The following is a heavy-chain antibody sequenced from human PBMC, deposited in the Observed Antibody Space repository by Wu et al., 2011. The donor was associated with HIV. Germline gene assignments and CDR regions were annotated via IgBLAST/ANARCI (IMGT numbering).Heavy chain of an antibody. V-gene: IGHV1-2*02. CDR3: ARDGRHYYGSGNYYVVNAFDI. CDR2: ISPNSGGT. D-gene: IGHD3-10*01. J-gene: IGHJ3*02. Sequence: SGAEVKKPGASVKVSCQASGYSVVGYYMHWVRQAPGQGLEWMGWISPNSGGTNFAQRFQGRVTMTRDTSISTVYMELSGLRSDDTAVYYCARDGRHYYGSGNYYVVNAFDIWGQGTLVTVSS. CDR1: GYSVVGYY.